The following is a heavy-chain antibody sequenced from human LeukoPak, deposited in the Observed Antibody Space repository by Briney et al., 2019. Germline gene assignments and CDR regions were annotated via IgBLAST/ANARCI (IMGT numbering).Heavy chain of an antibody. CDR2: IKEDGTYT. CDR3: ARDFDMGITPGDNFDF. V-gene: IGHV3-74*01. D-gene: IGHD3-9*01. CDR1: GFNFSKYW. J-gene: IGHJ4*02. Sequence: GGSLRLSCAASGFNFSKYWMHWVRQTPGEGLVWVARIKEDGTYTNYADSVKGRFTISRDNARNTVFLQMNSLRAEDTAVYYCARDFDMGITPGDNFDFWGQGTLVTVSS.